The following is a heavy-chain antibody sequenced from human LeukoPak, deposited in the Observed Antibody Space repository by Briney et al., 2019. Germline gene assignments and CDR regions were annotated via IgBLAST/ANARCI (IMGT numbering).Heavy chain of an antibody. J-gene: IGHJ5*02. CDR3: ARGLIFGVVNNWFDP. V-gene: IGHV4-39*07. CDR2: IYYSGST. Sequence: PSETLSPTCTVSGGSISSSSYYWGWIRQPPGKGLEWIGSIYYSGSTYYNPSLKSRVTISVDTSKNQFSLKLSSVTAADTAVYYCARGLIFGVVNNWFDPWGQGTLVTVSS. D-gene: IGHD3-3*01. CDR1: GGSISSSSYY.